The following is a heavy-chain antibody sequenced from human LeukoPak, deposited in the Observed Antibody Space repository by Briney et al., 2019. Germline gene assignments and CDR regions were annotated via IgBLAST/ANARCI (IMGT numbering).Heavy chain of an antibody. D-gene: IGHD3-16*01. J-gene: IGHJ4*02. V-gene: IGHV3-48*01. Sequence: PGGSLRLSCAASGFTFSSYSMNWVRQAPGKGLEWVSYISSSSSTIYYADSVKGRFTISRDNAKNSLYLQMNSLRAEDTAVYYCAGLGGSFDYWGQGTLVTVSS. CDR2: ISSSSSTI. CDR1: GFTFSSYS. CDR3: AGLGGSFDY.